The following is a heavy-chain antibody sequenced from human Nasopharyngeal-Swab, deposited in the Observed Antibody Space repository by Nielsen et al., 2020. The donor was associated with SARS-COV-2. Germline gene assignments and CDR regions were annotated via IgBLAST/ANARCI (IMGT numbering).Heavy chain of an antibody. V-gene: IGHV1-69*13. CDR3: ARHSGSYYYGMDV. Sequence: SAKVSCKASDGFFSSYAISWVRQAPGQGLEWMGGIIPIFGTANYVQKFQGRVTITVDESMSTAYMELSSLRSEDTAVYYCARHSGSYYYGMDVWGQGTAVTVSS. CDR1: DGFFSSYA. D-gene: IGHD1-26*01. CDR2: IIPIFGTA. J-gene: IGHJ6*02.